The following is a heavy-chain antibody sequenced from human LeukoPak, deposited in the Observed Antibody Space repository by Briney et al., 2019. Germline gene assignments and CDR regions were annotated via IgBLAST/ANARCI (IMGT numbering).Heavy chain of an antibody. D-gene: IGHD3-10*01. Sequence: SETLSLTCAVSGGSISSSNWWSWVRQPPGKGLEWIGEIYHSGSTNYNPSLKSRVTISVDKSKNQFSLKLSSVTAADTAVYYCARVPYYYGSGSYYSRRYYMDVWGKGTTVTVSS. J-gene: IGHJ6*03. CDR3: ARVPYYYGSGSYYSRRYYMDV. CDR1: GGSISSSNW. V-gene: IGHV4-4*02. CDR2: IYHSGST.